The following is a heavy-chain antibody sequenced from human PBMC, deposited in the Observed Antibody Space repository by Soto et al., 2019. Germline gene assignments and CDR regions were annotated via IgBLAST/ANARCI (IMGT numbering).Heavy chain of an antibody. J-gene: IGHJ5*02. CDR2: ITGSGDST. V-gene: IGHV3-23*01. D-gene: IGHD3-22*01. CDR3: AKAPSILYHSDGYYMSWFEP. Sequence: EVQLLESGGGLVQPGGSLSLSCAASGFTFSNYAMTWVRQAAGKGLQWVSLITGSGDSTYYADAVKGRFAISRDNSKNTLYLQMNSLRAEDTAVYYCAKAPSILYHSDGYYMSWFEPWGQGTLVTVSS. CDR1: GFTFSNYA.